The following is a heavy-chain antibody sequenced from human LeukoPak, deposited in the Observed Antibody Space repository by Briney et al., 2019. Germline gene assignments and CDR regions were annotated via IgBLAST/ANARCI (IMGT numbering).Heavy chain of an antibody. CDR1: GYTVIDYY. D-gene: IGHD3-22*01. CDR2: INPSSGGT. CDR3: ARDDNSGYYSGP. V-gene: IGHV1-2*06. J-gene: IGHJ5*02. Sequence: ASVKVSCKASGYTVIDYYMHWVRQAPGQGLEWMGRINPSSGGTNYAQKFQGRVTMTRDTSISTAYMELSRLRSDDTAVYYCARDDNSGYYSGPWGQGTLVTVSS.